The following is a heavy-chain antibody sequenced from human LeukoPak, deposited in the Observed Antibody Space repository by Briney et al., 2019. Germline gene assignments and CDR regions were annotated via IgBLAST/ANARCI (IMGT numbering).Heavy chain of an antibody. Sequence: GESLKISCKGSGYSFTSYWIGWVRQMPGKGLEWMGIIYPGDSDTRYSPSFQGQVTISADKSISTAYLQWSSLKASDTAMYYCARSITAADDAFHIWGQGTTVTVSS. J-gene: IGHJ3*02. CDR3: ARSITAADDAFHI. CDR1: GYSFTSYW. V-gene: IGHV5-51*01. D-gene: IGHD6-13*01. CDR2: IYPGDSDT.